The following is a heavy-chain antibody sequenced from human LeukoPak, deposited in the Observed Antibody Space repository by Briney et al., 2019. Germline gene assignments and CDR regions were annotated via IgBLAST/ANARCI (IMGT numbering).Heavy chain of an antibody. CDR2: MSYSGTT. Sequence: SETLSLTCTVSGGSISSFYWSWIRQPPGKGLEWIGYMSYSGTTKYNPSLKSRLTISMDTSKNQFSLKLSSVTAADTAVYYCARGHDYGDYGREWFDPWGQGTLVTVSS. V-gene: IGHV4-59*12. CDR1: GGSISSFY. CDR3: ARGHDYGDYGREWFDP. D-gene: IGHD4-17*01. J-gene: IGHJ5*02.